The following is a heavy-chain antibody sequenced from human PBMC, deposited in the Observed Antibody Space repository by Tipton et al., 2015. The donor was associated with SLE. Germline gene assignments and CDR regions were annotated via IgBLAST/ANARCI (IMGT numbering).Heavy chain of an antibody. Sequence: QSGPEVKKPGASVKVSCKASGYTFTSYCITWVRQAPGQGLEWMGWISGYNGNTNYAQKLQGRVTMTTDTSTSTAYMELRSLRSDDTAVYYCARLGDWVFYDDMDVWGKGTTVTVSS. D-gene: IGHD3-16*01. J-gene: IGHJ6*03. CDR3: ARLGDWVFYDDMDV. CDR2: ISGYNGNT. CDR1: GYTFTSYC. V-gene: IGHV1-18*01.